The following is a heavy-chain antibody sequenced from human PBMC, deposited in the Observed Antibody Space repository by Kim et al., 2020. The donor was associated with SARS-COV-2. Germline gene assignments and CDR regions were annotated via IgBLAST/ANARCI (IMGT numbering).Heavy chain of an antibody. CDR2: IYYSGST. CDR3: ARDGGCGELTPVDS. CDR1: GGSISSGCYY. D-gene: IGHD3-10*01. V-gene: IGHV4-31*03. J-gene: IGHJ5*01. Sequence: SETLSLTCTVSGGSISSGCYYWSWIRQHPGKGLEWIGYIYYSGSTYSHPSLRSRVTISVETSKNQFSLKLSSVTAADTDVYYCARDGGCGELTPVDSWGQGTLVTVSS.